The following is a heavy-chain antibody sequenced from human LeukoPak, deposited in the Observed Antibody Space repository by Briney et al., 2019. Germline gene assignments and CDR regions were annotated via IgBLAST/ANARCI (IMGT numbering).Heavy chain of an antibody. V-gene: IGHV3-7*03. D-gene: IGHD2-15*01. CDR1: GFTLNTYW. CDR2: INKDGSEK. Sequence: GGSLRLSCAASGFTLNTYWMNWVRQVPGKGLEWVASINKDGSEKYYVDSMKGRFTISRDNAKNSLYLQMNSLRAEDTAVYYCARVPFCSGPTCYGFFDYWGQGTLVTVSS. CDR3: ARVPFCSGPTCYGFFDY. J-gene: IGHJ4*02.